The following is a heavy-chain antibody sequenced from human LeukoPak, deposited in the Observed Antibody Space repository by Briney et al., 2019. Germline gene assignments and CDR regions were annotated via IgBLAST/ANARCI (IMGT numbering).Heavy chain of an antibody. V-gene: IGHV3-11*01. D-gene: IGHD4-17*01. CDR3: ARDGGVTTRDAFDI. CDR1: GFTFSDYN. CDR2: ISRSGSTK. J-gene: IGHJ3*02. Sequence: PGGSLRLSCAASGFTFSDYNMRWIRQAPGKGLEWVSSISRSGSTKYYADSVKGRFTISRNNAKNSLFLQMNSLRAEDTAVYYCARDGGVTTRDAFDIWGQGTMVTVSS.